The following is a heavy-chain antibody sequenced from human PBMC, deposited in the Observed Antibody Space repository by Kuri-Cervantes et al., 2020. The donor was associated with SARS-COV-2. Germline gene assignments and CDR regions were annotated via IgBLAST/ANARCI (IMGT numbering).Heavy chain of an antibody. CDR1: GISLSTSGMC. Sequence: SGPTLVKPTQTLTLTSTFSGISLSTSGMCVSWSRQPPGKALEWLARIDWEDDKYYSTSLKTRFTISRDNSKNQVVLTMTNMDPVDTATYYCARTPQGVWFDPWGQGTLVTVSS. CDR2: IDWEDDK. CDR3: ARTPQGVWFDP. J-gene: IGHJ5*02. V-gene: IGHV2-70*11.